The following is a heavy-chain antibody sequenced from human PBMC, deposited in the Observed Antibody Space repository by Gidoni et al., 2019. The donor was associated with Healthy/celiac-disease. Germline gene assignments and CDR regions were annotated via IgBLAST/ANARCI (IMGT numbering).Heavy chain of an antibody. CDR1: GGSISSSNW. CDR2: IYHSGST. CDR3: ARTAHNSSSSLSYFDY. Sequence: GQLQESGPGLVKPSGTLSLTCAVSGGSISSSNWWSWVRQPPGKGLEWIGEIYHSGSTNYNPSLKSPVTISVDKSKNQFSLKLSSVTAADTAVYYGARTAHNSSSSLSYFDYWGQGTLVTVSS. J-gene: IGHJ4*02. V-gene: IGHV4-4*02. D-gene: IGHD6-6*01.